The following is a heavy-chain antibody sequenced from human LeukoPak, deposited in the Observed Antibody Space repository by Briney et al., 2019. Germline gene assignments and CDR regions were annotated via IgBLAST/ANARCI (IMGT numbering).Heavy chain of an antibody. CDR2: IFHSGNT. Sequence: SETLSLTCSVSGGSISSDDYCWNWIRQHPGKGLEWIGYIFHSGNTYSNSSLKSRLTISVDTSKNQFSLRLNSVTAADTAVYYCARVGTPGYSGYDHWGQGTLVTVSS. V-gene: IGHV4-31*03. CDR3: ARVGTPGYSGYDH. CDR1: GGSISSDDYC. D-gene: IGHD5-12*01. J-gene: IGHJ4*02.